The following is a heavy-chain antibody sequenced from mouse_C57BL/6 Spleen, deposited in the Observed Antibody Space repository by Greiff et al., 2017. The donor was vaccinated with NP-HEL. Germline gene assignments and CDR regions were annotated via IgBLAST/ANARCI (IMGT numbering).Heavy chain of an antibody. CDR3: TRKGDDGYYSYFDY. D-gene: IGHD2-3*01. J-gene: IGHJ2*01. CDR1: GYTFTDYE. CDR2: IDPETGGT. V-gene: IGHV1-15*01. Sequence: QVQLQQSGAELVRPGASVTLSCKASGYTFTDYEMHWVKQTPVHGLEWIGAIDPETGGTAYNQKFKGKAILTADKSSSTAYMELRSLTSEDSAVYYCTRKGDDGYYSYFDYWGQGTTLTVSS.